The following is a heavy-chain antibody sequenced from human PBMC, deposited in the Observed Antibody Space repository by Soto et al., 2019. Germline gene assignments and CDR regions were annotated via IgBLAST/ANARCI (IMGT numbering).Heavy chain of an antibody. CDR2: ISYDGSNK. V-gene: IGHV3-30*18. CDR1: GFTFSSYG. D-gene: IGHD3-9*01. Sequence: QVQLVESGGGVVQPGRSLRLSCAASGFTFSSYGMHWVRQAPGKGLEWVAVISYDGSNKYYADSVKGRFTISRDDSKNTLYLQMNSLRAEDTAVYDCAKDEGALRYFDWLLNDFDIWGQGTMVTVSS. CDR3: AKDEGALRYFDWLLNDFDI. J-gene: IGHJ3*02.